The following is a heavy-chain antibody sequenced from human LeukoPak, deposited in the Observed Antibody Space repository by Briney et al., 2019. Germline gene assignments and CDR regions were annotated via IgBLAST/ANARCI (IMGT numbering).Heavy chain of an antibody. V-gene: IGHV1-58*01. CDR2: IVVGSGNT. Sequence: SVKLSCKASGFTFTSSALQWVRQARGQRLEWIGWIVVGSGNTNYAQKFQERVTITRDMSTSTAYMELSSLRSEDTAVYYCAAGGVGELSVYWGQGTLVTVSS. J-gene: IGHJ4*02. D-gene: IGHD3-10*01. CDR3: AAGGVGELSVY. CDR1: GFTFTSSA.